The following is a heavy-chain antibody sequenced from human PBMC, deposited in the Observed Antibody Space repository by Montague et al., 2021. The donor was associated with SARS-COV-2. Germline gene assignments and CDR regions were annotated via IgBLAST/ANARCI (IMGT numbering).Heavy chain of an antibody. CDR1: GGSFGGYC. Sequence: SETPSLTCAVYGGSFGGYCWSWIRQPPGKGLEWIGEINHSGSTNYNPSLKSRVTISVDTSKNQFSLKLSSVTAADTAVYYCARVRYYGSGTSLGMDVWGQGTTVTVSS. J-gene: IGHJ6*02. D-gene: IGHD3-10*01. V-gene: IGHV4-34*01. CDR3: ARVRYYGSGTSLGMDV. CDR2: INHSGST.